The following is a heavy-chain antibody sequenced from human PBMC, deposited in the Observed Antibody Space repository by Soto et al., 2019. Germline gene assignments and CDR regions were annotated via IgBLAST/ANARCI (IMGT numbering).Heavy chain of an antibody. CDR1: GFTFSDYY. CDR2: ISSSGSII. D-gene: IGHD3-22*01. V-gene: IGHV3-11*01. J-gene: IGHJ4*02. CDR3: ARDLGYYASDGYFDY. Sequence: GSLRLSCAASGFTFSDYYMSWIRQAPGKGLEWVSYISSSGSIIYYADSVKGRFTISRNNAKNSLYLQLNSLRAEDTAVYYCARDLGYYASDGYFDYWGQGTVVTVSS.